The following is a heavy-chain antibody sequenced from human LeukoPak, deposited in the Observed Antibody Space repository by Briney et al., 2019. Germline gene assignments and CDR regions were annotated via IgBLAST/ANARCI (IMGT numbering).Heavy chain of an antibody. V-gene: IGHV3-64D*09. CDR3: GKGGGGGGGAFDI. CDR1: GFTFSNYA. D-gene: IGHD3-16*01. Sequence: GGSLRLSCSASGFTFSNYAMHWVRQAPGKGLEYVSAISSSGGSTYYADSVKGRFTISRDNSKNTLYLQMSSLRAEDTAVYYCGKGGGGGGGAFDIWGQGTMVTVSS. CDR2: ISSSGGST. J-gene: IGHJ3*02.